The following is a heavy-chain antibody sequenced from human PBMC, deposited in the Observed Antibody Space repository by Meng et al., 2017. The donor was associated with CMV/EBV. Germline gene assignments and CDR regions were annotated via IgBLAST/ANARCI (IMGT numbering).Heavy chain of an antibody. CDR2: ISPNSGGT. CDR3: ARVDGRYCSSTSCYEYYGMDV. CDR1: GYTFTGYY. Sequence: ASVKVSCKASGYTFTGYYMHWVRQAPGQGLEWMGWISPNSGGTHYAQKFQGRVTMTRDTSISTAYMELSRLRSDDTAVYYCARVDGRYCSSTSCYEYYGMDVWGQGTTVTVSS. V-gene: IGHV1-2*02. D-gene: IGHD2-2*01. J-gene: IGHJ6*02.